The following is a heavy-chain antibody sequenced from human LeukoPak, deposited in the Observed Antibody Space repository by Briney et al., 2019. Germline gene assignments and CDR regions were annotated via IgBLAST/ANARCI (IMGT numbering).Heavy chain of an antibody. D-gene: IGHD2-15*01. J-gene: IGHJ4*02. Sequence: EASVKVSCKASVGTFSGYAISWVRQAPGQGLEWVGWISPTTGGTNYAQKFQGRVTMTRDTSISTAYMELSSLRSDDTAVYYCARDRDGGSAVAGNYWGQGTLVTVSS. CDR1: VGTFSGYA. V-gene: IGHV1-2*02. CDR2: ISPTTGGT. CDR3: ARDRDGGSAVAGNY.